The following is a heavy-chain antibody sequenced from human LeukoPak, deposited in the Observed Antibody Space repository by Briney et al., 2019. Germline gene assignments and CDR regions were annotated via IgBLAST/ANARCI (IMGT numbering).Heavy chain of an antibody. CDR2: ISSSGSTI. CDR1: GFTFNNYG. CDR3: ARDRRPDNWNDLFDY. D-gene: IGHD1-20*01. V-gene: IGHV3-11*01. Sequence: GGSLRLSCAASGFTFNNYGMSWIRQAPGKGLEWVSYISSSGSTIYYADSVKGRFTISRDNAKNSLYLQMNSLRAEDTAVYYCARDRRPDNWNDLFDYWGQGTLVTVSS. J-gene: IGHJ4*02.